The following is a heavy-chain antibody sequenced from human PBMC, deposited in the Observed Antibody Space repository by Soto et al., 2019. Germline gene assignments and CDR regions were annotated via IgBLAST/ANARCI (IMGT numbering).Heavy chain of an antibody. CDR3: ARVPLTTYFDL. V-gene: IGHV4-61*01. CDR1: GGSVSGGSYC. D-gene: IGHD3-9*01. CDR2: VYNSGST. J-gene: IGHJ2*01. Sequence: QVQLQESGPGLVKPSETLSLTCTVSGGSVSGGSYCWSWIRQPPGKGLECIGYVYNSGSTTYNPSPKSRVTISVYTAKNQFSLGLSSVTAADTAVYYCARVPLTTYFDLWGRGTLVTVSS.